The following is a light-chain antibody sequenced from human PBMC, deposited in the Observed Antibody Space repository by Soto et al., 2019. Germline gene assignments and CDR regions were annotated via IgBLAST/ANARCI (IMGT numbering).Light chain of an antibody. CDR3: QQRHSWPRT. J-gene: IGKJ1*01. Sequence: EIVLTQSPATLSLSPGERATLSCRASQSVTTSLDWFQHKPGQAPRLLIYAASNRATGIPARFSGSGSGTDFTLTISGLEPADFAVYYCQQRHSWPRTFGQGTKVEIK. CDR2: AAS. V-gene: IGKV3-11*01. CDR1: QSVTTS.